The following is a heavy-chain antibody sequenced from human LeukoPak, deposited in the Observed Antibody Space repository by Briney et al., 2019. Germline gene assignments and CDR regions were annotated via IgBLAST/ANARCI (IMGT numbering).Heavy chain of an antibody. D-gene: IGHD2/OR15-2a*01. CDR2: IKSKVDGGAI. CDR3: ATDTFYMKGFDP. Sequence: GGPLSLCCAASGFNFGNPWTYWVRQAPGMGLTWVGRIKSKVDGGAIDYPTPVRARFTMSRDDSRNILYLQMNSLKTEDTARYYCATDTFYMKGFDPWGQGTQVIVSS. V-gene: IGHV3-15*07. CDR1: GFNFGNPW. J-gene: IGHJ5*02.